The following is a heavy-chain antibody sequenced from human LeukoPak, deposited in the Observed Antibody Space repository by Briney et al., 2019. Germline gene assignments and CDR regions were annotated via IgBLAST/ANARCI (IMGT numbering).Heavy chain of an antibody. V-gene: IGHV4-4*07. CDR3: ARDSRYSYGYSYYYYMDV. CDR2: IYTSGST. CDR1: GGPIFSYY. D-gene: IGHD5-18*01. Sequence: SETLSLTCTVSGGPIFSYYWSWIRQPAGKGLEWIGRIYTSGSTNYNPSLKSRVTISVDKSKNQFSLKLSSVTAADTAVYYCARDSRYSYGYSYYYYMDVWGKGTTVTVSS. J-gene: IGHJ6*03.